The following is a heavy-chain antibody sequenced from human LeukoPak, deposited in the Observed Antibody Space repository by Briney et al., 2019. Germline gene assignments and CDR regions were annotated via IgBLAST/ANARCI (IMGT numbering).Heavy chain of an antibody. J-gene: IGHJ3*02. CDR3: AKSNGYGLIDI. D-gene: IGHD3-22*01. V-gene: IGHV4-38-2*02. CDR1: GYSISSGYY. Sequence: SESLSLTCTVSGYSISSGYYWGWIRQPPGKALEWIGNIFYSGSTYYSPSLKSRVTISLDTSRNQFSLKLNSVTAADTAVYYCAKSNGYGLIDIWGQGTMVTVSS. CDR2: IFYSGST.